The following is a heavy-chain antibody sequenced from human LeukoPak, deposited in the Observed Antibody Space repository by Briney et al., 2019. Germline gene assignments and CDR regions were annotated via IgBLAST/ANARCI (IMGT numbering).Heavy chain of an antibody. CDR1: GFTFSSYA. D-gene: IGHD6-13*01. CDR3: VRGYTYYFDY. Sequence: GGSLRLSCSASGFTFSSYAMHWVRQAPEKGLEYVSAISSNGGSTYYADSVKGRFTISRDNSKNTLYLQMSSLRAEDTAVYYCVRGYTYYFDYWGQGTLVTVSS. J-gene: IGHJ4*02. V-gene: IGHV3-64D*06. CDR2: ISSNGGST.